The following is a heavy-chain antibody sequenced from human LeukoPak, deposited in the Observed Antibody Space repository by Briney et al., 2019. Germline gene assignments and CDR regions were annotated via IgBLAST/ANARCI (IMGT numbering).Heavy chain of an antibody. CDR2: INHSGST. V-gene: IGHV4-34*01. CDR1: GGSFSGYY. J-gene: IGHJ1*01. CDR3: ARAPYFSESSGYYGFFQH. D-gene: IGHD3-22*01. Sequence: SETLSLTCAVDGGSFSGYYWSWIRQPPGKGLEWIGEINHSGSTNYNPSLKSRVTISVDTSKNQFSLKLSSVTAADTAVYYCARAPYFSESSGYYGFFQHWGQGTLVTVSS.